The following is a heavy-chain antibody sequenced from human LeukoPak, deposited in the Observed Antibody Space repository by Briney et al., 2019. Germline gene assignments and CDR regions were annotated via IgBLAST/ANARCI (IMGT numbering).Heavy chain of an antibody. Sequence: ASVKVSCKASGYTFTSYGISWVRQAPGQGLEWMGWISAYNGNTNYAQKLQGRVTMTTDTSTSTAYMELRSLRSDDTAVYYCARAVAGTLSYYYYGMDVWGQGTTVTVSS. CDR1: GYTFTSYG. D-gene: IGHD6-19*01. CDR3: ARAVAGTLSYYYYGMDV. J-gene: IGHJ6*02. V-gene: IGHV1-18*01. CDR2: ISAYNGNT.